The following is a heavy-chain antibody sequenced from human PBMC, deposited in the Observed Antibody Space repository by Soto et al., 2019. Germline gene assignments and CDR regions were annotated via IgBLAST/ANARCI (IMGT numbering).Heavy chain of an antibody. Sequence: GGSLRLSCAAPGFAFSFYAMHWVRQAPGKGLEWVSLISYDGSDKYYADSVKGRFTISRDNSKSTLYLQMSSLRPDDTAVYFCARDRGRSDYYAMDVWGQGTTVTVSS. D-gene: IGHD3-10*01. CDR1: GFAFSFYA. J-gene: IGHJ6*02. CDR3: ARDRGRSDYYAMDV. V-gene: IGHV3-30-3*01. CDR2: ISYDGSDK.